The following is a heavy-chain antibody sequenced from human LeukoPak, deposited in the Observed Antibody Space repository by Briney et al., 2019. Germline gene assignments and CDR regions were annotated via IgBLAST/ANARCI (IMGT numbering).Heavy chain of an antibody. J-gene: IGHJ6*03. Sequence: PSETLSLTCTVSGGSISSYYWSWIRQPAGKGLEWIGRIYTSGSTNYNPSLKSRVTISVDTSKNQFSLKLSSVTAADTAVYYCARVPPPFDWSYYMDVWGKGTTVTVSS. V-gene: IGHV4-4*07. D-gene: IGHD3-9*01. CDR3: ARVPPPFDWSYYMDV. CDR1: GGSISSYY. CDR2: IYTSGST.